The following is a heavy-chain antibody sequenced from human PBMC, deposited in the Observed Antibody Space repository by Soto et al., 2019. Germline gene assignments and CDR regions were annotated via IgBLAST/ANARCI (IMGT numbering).Heavy chain of an antibody. D-gene: IGHD5-18*01. Sequence: QVQLVQSGAEVKKPGASVKVSCKASGYTFTSYAIHWVRQATGQGLEWMGWMNPNSGNTGYAQKFQGRVTMTRNTSVSRAYMELSSPRSEDTAVSYCVRDWGYSDGVDYLGQGTLVTVTS. CDR1: GYTFTSYA. V-gene: IGHV1-8*01. J-gene: IGHJ4*02. CDR3: VRDWGYSDGVDY. CDR2: MNPNSGNT.